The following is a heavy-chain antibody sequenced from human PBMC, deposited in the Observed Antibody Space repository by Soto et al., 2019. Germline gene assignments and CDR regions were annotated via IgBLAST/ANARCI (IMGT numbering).Heavy chain of an antibody. J-gene: IGHJ3*02. CDR1: GGSISSYY. CDR2: IYCSGST. V-gene: IGHV4-59*08. CDR3: ARRYGGAFDI. Sequence: TSETLSLTCTVSGGSISSYYWSWIRQPPGKGLEWIGYIYCSGSTNYNPSLKSRVTISVDTSKNQFSLKLSSVTAADTAVYYCARRYGGAFDIWGEGTMVTVSS. D-gene: IGHD3-10*01.